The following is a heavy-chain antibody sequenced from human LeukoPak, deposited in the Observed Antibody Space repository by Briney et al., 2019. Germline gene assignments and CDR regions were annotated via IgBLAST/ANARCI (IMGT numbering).Heavy chain of an antibody. CDR3: ARLIGGYEREAPYFQH. D-gene: IGHD5-12*01. J-gene: IGHJ1*01. Sequence: SQTLSLTCTVSGGSISSSSYYWGWIRQPPGKGLEWIGSIYYSGSTYYNPSLKSRVTISVGTSKNQFSLKLSSVTAVDTAVYYCARLIGGYEREAPYFQHWGQGTLVTVSS. V-gene: IGHV4-39*01. CDR2: IYYSGST. CDR1: GGSISSSSYY.